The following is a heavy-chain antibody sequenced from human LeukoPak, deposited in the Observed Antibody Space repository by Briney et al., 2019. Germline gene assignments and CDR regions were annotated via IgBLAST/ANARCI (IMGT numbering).Heavy chain of an antibody. CDR2: IYYCGCT. J-gene: IGHJ3*02. CDR1: GRHIRRYY. CDR3: ASQYVARDDAFDI. V-gene: IGHV4-59*07. Sequence: PSDTLPLTRTVSGRHIRRYYWLWIRQPPGKGLAGIGYIYYCGCTNYSPSLKTRVTISVGRYKNQFSLNLTAVTAGDTAVCLCASQYVARDDAFDIWGQGTMVTVSS. D-gene: IGHD2-15*01.